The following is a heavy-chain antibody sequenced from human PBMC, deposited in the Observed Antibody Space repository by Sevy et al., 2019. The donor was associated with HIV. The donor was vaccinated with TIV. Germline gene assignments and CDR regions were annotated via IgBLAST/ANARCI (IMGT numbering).Heavy chain of an antibody. Sequence: GGSLRLSCTTSGFSFDDYAMSWFRQAPGKGLEWVAFITRNSYEAYGGTTEYAASVKGRFTISRDDSESIAYLQMNSLKTADTAVYYCSRALATVLTPEYYFDDWGQGTLVTVSS. J-gene: IGHJ4*02. V-gene: IGHV3-49*03. D-gene: IGHD4-17*01. CDR2: ITRNSYEAYGGTT. CDR1: GFSFDDYA. CDR3: SRALATVLTPEYYFDD.